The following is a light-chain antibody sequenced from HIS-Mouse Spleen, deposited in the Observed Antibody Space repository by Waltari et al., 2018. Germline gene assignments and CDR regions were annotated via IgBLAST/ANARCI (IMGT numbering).Light chain of an antibody. CDR2: EVS. V-gene: IGLV2-8*01. CDR3: SSYAGSNNYV. CDR1: SSDVGGYNY. J-gene: IGLJ1*01. Sequence: QSALTQPPSASGPPGQSVTISCPGTSSDVGGYNYVSWYQQHPGKAPKLMIYEVSKRPSGVPDRFSGSQSGNTASLTVSGLQAEDEADYYCSSYAGSNNYVFGTGTKVTVL.